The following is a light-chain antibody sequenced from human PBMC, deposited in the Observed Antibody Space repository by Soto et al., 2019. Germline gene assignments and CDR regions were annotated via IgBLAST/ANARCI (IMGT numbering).Light chain of an antibody. CDR3: QQYNNWTHVK. V-gene: IGKV1-27*01. CDR2: ASS. CDR1: QGISNY. Sequence: DIQMTQSPSSLSASVGDRVTITCRASQGISNYLAWYQQKPGKVPKLLIYASSTLQSGVPSRFSGSGSGTDFTLTISSLQPEDVATYYCQQYNNWTHVKFGQGTKVEIK. J-gene: IGKJ1*01.